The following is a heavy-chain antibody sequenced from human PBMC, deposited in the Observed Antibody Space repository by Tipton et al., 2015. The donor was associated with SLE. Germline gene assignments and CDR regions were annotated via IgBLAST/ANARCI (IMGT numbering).Heavy chain of an antibody. Sequence: GSLRLSCAASGFTFSNLWMSWVRQAPGKGLEWVANINEDGSERDHVDSVKGRFTVSRDNSKNTLYLQMNGLRAEDTAVYYCARGELPVAIDRWFDPWGQGTPVTVSS. D-gene: IGHD2-2*02. CDR2: INEDGSER. CDR1: GFTFSNLW. V-gene: IGHV3-7*03. CDR3: ARGELPVAIDRWFDP. J-gene: IGHJ5*02.